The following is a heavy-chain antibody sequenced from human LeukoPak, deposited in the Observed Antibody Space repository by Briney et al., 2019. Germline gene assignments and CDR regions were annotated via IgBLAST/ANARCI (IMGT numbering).Heavy chain of an antibody. Sequence: GGSLRLSCAASGFTFSKMNWVRQAPGKGLEWISYISASGTITHYADSVEGRFTISRDNAKNSLYLQMNSLRAEDTAVYYCARGRRSGWSWGQGTLVTVSS. CDR1: GFTFSK. J-gene: IGHJ4*02. CDR3: ARGRRSGWS. D-gene: IGHD6-19*01. V-gene: IGHV3-48*03. CDR2: ISASGTIT.